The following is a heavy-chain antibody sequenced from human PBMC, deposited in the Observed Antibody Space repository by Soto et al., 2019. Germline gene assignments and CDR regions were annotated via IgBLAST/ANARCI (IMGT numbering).Heavy chain of an antibody. CDR2: IYYSGST. J-gene: IGHJ6*02. D-gene: IGHD3-16*01. V-gene: IGHV4-61*01. Sequence: QVQLQESGPGLVKPSETLSLTCTVSGGSVSSGSYYWSWIRQPPGKGLEWIGYIYYSGSTNYNPSLISRVTVSVDTSNNQRSLKLSSVAAADTAVHYCARPLYSHGPMDVWGQGTTVTVSS. CDR1: GGSVSSGSYY. CDR3: ARPLYSHGPMDV.